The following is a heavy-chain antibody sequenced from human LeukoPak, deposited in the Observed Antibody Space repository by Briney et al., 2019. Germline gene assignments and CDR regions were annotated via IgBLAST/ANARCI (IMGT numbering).Heavy chain of an antibody. CDR2: ISGTGFTT. Sequence: GGSLRLSCAASGFTFNSYAMNWVRQAPGMGLEWVPTISGTGFTTYYAESLKGRFTISRDNSRDTLYLQMNSLRAEDTAVYYCARGGGIAVLGWLDPWGQGTLVTVSS. CDR1: GFTFNSYA. V-gene: IGHV3-23*01. D-gene: IGHD6-19*01. CDR3: ARGGGIAVLGWLDP. J-gene: IGHJ5*02.